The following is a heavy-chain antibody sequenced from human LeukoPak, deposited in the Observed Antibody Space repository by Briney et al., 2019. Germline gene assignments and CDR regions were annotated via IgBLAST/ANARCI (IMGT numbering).Heavy chain of an antibody. CDR2: IWYDGSNK. J-gene: IGHJ6*03. D-gene: IGHD5-24*01. CDR3: ARNQLQSHRYYYYYYYMDV. Sequence: GGSLRLSCAASGFTVSSTYMSWVRQAPGKGLEWVAVIWYDGSNKYYADSVKGRFTISRDNSKNTLYLQMNSLRAEDTAVYYCARNQLQSHRYYYYYYYMDVWGKGTTVTVSS. V-gene: IGHV3-33*08. CDR1: GFTVSSTY.